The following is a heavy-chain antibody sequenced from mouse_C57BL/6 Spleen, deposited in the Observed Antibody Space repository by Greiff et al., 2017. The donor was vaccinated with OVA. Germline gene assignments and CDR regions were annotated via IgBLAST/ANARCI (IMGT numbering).Heavy chain of an antibody. CDR2: INPNNGGT. CDR1: GYTFTDYN. Sequence: VQLKESGPELVKPGASVKIPCKASGYTFTDYNMDWVKQSHGKSLEWIGDINPNNGGTIYNQKFKGKATLTVDKSSSTAYLELRSLTSEDTAVYYCARDYYGSSYGGYFDVWGTGTTVTVSS. D-gene: IGHD1-1*01. J-gene: IGHJ1*03. V-gene: IGHV1-18*01. CDR3: ARDYYGSSYGGYFDV.